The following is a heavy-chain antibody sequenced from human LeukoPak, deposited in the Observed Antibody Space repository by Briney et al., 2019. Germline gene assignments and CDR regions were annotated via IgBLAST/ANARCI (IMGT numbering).Heavy chain of an antibody. D-gene: IGHD3-10*01. Sequence: SETLSLTCTVSGGSISSSSYYWGWIRQPPGKGLEWIGSIYYSGSTYYNPSLKSRVTISVDTSKNQFSLKLSSVTAADTAVYYCARDNGSGSFYLLNWGQGTLVTVSS. CDR3: ARDNGSGSFYLLN. V-gene: IGHV4-39*07. CDR1: GGSISSSSYY. J-gene: IGHJ4*02. CDR2: IYYSGST.